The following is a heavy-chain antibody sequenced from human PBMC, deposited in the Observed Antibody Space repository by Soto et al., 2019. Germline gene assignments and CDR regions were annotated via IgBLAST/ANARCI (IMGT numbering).Heavy chain of an antibody. Sequence: PSETLSLTCTVSGGSISSSSYYWGWIRQPPGKGLEWIGSIYYSGSTYYNPSLKSRVTISVDTSKNQFSLKLSSVTAADTAVYYCVVVVVVAATNLDYYYYYMDVWGKGTTVTVSS. J-gene: IGHJ6*03. V-gene: IGHV4-39*01. CDR3: VVVVVVAATNLDYYYYYMDV. CDR2: IYYSGST. D-gene: IGHD2-15*01. CDR1: GGSISSSSYY.